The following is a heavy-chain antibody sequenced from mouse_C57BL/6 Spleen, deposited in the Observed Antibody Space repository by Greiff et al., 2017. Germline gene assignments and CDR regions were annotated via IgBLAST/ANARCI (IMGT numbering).Heavy chain of an antibody. CDR2: IYPGSGNT. CDR1: GYTFTDYY. Sequence: QVQLQQSGPELVKPGASVKISCKASGYTFTDYYINWVKQRPGQGIEWIGWIYPGSGNTKYNEKFKGKATLTVDTSSSTAYMQLSSLTSEDSAVYFCARGGGSFAYWGQGTLVTVSA. J-gene: IGHJ3*01. D-gene: IGHD1-1*02. V-gene: IGHV1-84*01. CDR3: ARGGGSFAY.